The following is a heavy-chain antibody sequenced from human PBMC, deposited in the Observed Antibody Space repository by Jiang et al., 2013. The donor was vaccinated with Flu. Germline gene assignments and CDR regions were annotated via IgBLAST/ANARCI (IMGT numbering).Heavy chain of an antibody. V-gene: IGHV3-7*03. CDR3: ARDDPHNWYEY. CDR1: GFSFSSYW. Sequence: QLVESGGGLVQPGGSLRLSCAASGFSFSSYWMTWVRQAPGKGLEWLASIRADGGATYYVGSVKGRFTISRDNAQKSLFLQMNSLRGEDTATYYCARDDPHNWYEYWGQGTAVTVSS. CDR2: IRADGGAT. J-gene: IGHJ5*01.